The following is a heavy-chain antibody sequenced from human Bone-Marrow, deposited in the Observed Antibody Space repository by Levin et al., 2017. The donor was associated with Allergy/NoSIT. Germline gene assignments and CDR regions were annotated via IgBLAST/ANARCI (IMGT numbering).Heavy chain of an antibody. V-gene: IGHV4-31*03. CDR2: VYYSGST. CDR3: ARTSGGVINKYFDF. Sequence: SETLSLTCTVSGDLISAGYYWCWIRQLPGKGLEWIGYVYYSGSTYYKPSLKSRLTISVDTSKNQISLKLTSVTAADTAVYYCARTSGGVINKYFDFWGQGTLVTVSS. J-gene: IGHJ4*02. CDR1: GDLISAGYY. D-gene: IGHD3-10*01.